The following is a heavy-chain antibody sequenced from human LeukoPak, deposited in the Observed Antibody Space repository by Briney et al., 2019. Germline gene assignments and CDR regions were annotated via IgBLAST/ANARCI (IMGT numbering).Heavy chain of an antibody. CDR2: IAYDGSNK. Sequence: GGSLRLSCAESGFTFCSYSMRWVCPGPGTGLERGAVIAYDGSNKYYEDSVKGRFTTSRDNSENMLYLQMNSLRAEDTAVYYCAKIAAAGSTFDYWGQGTLVTVSS. CDR3: AKIAAAGSTFDY. J-gene: IGHJ4*02. V-gene: IGHV3-30*18. CDR1: GFTFCSYS. D-gene: IGHD6-13*01.